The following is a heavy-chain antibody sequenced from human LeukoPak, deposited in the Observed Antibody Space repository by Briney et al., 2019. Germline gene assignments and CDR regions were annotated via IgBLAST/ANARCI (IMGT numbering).Heavy chain of an antibody. J-gene: IGHJ4*02. V-gene: IGHV3-74*03. CDR1: GFTFSGHW. D-gene: IGHD3-10*01. Sequence: GGSLRLSCVASGFTFSGHWMHWVRQVPGKGLVAVARIAPDGSATTYADSMKGRFTISRDNAKNTLYLEMNSLTAEDTALYYCTRSGYYNGYDYWGQGTLVTVSS. CDR2: IAPDGSAT. CDR3: TRSGYYNGYDY.